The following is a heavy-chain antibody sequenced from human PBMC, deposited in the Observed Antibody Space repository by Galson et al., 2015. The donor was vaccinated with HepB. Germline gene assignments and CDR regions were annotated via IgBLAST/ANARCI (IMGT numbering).Heavy chain of an antibody. J-gene: IGHJ4*02. CDR3: ARDHREVDTAMVIDY. Sequence: SVKVSCKASGGTFSSYTISWVRQAPGQGLEWMGRIIPILGIANYAQKFQGRVTITADKSTSTAYMELSSLRSEDTAVYYCARDHREVDTAMVIDYWGQGTLVTVSS. D-gene: IGHD5-18*01. CDR1: GGTFSSYT. V-gene: IGHV1-69*04. CDR2: IIPILGIA.